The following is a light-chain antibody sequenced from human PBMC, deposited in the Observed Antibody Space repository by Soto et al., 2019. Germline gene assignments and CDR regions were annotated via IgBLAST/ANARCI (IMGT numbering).Light chain of an antibody. Sequence: QSVLTQPPSTSGTPGQRVAISCSGSSSNIRSNDVYWYQHLPGKAPTLLIYISDQRPSGVPARFSGAKSGTSASLAISGLQSEDEADYYCSSWDDSLNGYVFGTGTKLTVL. CDR3: SSWDDSLNGYV. CDR2: ISD. V-gene: IGLV1-44*01. CDR1: SSNIRSND. J-gene: IGLJ1*01.